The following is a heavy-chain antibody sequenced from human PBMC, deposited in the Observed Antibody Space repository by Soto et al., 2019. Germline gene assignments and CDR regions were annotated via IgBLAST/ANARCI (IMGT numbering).Heavy chain of an antibody. CDR1: GYTFTSYY. V-gene: IGHV1-46*01. D-gene: IGHD6-13*01. J-gene: IGHJ6*02. CDR3: ARDQGIAAAGTYYYYYGMDV. Sequence: ASVKVSCKASGYTFTSYYMHWVRQAPGQGLEWMGIINPSGGSTSYAQKFQGRVTMTRDTSTGTVYMELSSLRSEDTAVYYCARDQGIAAAGTYYYYYGMDVWGQGTTVTVSS. CDR2: INPSGGST.